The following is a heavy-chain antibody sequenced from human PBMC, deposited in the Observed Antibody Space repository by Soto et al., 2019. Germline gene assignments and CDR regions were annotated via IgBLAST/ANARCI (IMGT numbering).Heavy chain of an antibody. J-gene: IGHJ6*02. CDR1: GFTFGSYG. CDR3: AKDRVDYSSSWYVWYYYYGMDV. Sequence: GGSLRLSCAASGFTFGSYGMHWVRQAPGKGLEWVAVISYDGSNKYYADSVKGRFTISRDNSKNTLYLQMNSLRAEDTAVYYCAKDRVDYSSSWYVWYYYYGMDVWGQGTTVTVSS. D-gene: IGHD6-13*01. V-gene: IGHV3-30*18. CDR2: ISYDGSNK.